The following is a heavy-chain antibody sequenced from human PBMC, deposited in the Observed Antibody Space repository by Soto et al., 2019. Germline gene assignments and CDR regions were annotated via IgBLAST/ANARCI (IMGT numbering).Heavy chain of an antibody. J-gene: IGHJ4*02. V-gene: IGHV1-18*01. CDR3: ARGRYGDY. Sequence: QVHLVQSGAEVKKPGASVKVSCKASGYTFTSYGITWVRQAPGQGLEWMGWISAHNGNTDYAQKLQGRVIVTRDTSTSTAYMELIILISDDTAVYYCARGRYGDYWGQGALVTVSS. D-gene: IGHD1-1*01. CDR2: ISAHNGNT. CDR1: GYTFTSYG.